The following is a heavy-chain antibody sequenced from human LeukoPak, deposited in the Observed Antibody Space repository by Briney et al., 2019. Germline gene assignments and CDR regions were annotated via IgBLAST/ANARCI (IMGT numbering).Heavy chain of an antibody. J-gene: IGHJ4*02. CDR1: GDTFSTYA. CDR3: ARVQDGYNGVGYFDH. D-gene: IGHD5-24*01. V-gene: IGHV1-69*13. CDR2: IIPTFGAA. Sequence: SVKVSCKTSGDTFSTYAITWVRQAPGHGLEWMGGIIPTFGAANYAHNFQGRVTITADESTSTVYMDLSSLRSEDTAVYYCARVQDGYNGVGYFDHWGQGALVTVSS.